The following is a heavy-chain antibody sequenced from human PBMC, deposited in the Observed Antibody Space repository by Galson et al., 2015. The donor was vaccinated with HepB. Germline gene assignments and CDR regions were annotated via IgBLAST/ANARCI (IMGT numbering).Heavy chain of an antibody. J-gene: IGHJ4*02. CDR1: GFTFSGSA. Sequence: SLRLSCAASGFTFSGSAIHWVRQTSGKRLEWVGHIKSKASNYATAYTMSLKGRVTISRDDSRNTAYLHMKRLRTEDTAVYYCARLGDLSGYSSSWGQGTLVTVSS. V-gene: IGHV3-73*01. CDR2: IKSKASNYAT. CDR3: ARLGDLSGYSSS. D-gene: IGHD6-13*01.